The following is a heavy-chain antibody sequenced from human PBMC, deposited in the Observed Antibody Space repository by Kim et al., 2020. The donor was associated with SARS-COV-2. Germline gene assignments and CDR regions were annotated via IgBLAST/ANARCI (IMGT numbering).Heavy chain of an antibody. J-gene: IGHJ6*02. CDR3: AGGGDGSYPYYYGMDV. CDR1: GYRFTSYY. Sequence: ASVKVSCKASGYRFTSYYLHWVRQAPGQGLEWMGIINPTGGSPSYAPKFQGRVTMTRDTSTSTVFMELSILRSEDTAVYYCAGGGDGSYPYYYGMDVWG. CDR2: INPTGGSP. V-gene: IGHV1-46*01.